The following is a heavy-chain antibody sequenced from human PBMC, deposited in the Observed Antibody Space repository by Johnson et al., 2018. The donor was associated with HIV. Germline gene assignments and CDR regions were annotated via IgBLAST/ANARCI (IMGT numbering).Heavy chain of an antibody. V-gene: IGHV3-11*04. D-gene: IGHD5-24*01. CDR1: GFNFSDYY. Sequence: QVQLVESGGGLVKPGGSLRLSCAASGFNFSDYYMSWIRQAPGKGLEWVSYISSSGTTIYYADSVKGRLTISRDNAKNSLYLQMNSLRAEDTAVYYCARGDRDGYNLRDDAFDIWGQGTMVTVSS. CDR3: ARGDRDGYNLRDDAFDI. CDR2: ISSSGTTI. J-gene: IGHJ3*02.